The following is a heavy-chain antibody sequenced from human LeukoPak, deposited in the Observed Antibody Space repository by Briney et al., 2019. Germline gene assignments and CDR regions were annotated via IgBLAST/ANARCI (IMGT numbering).Heavy chain of an antibody. CDR2: ISWNSGSI. Sequence: LSLTCTVSGGSISSYYWSWVRQAPGKGLEWVSGISWNSGSIGYADSVKGRFTISRDNAKNSLYLQMNSLRAEDTALYYCAKDKEGVGFYYFDYWGQGTLVTVSS. J-gene: IGHJ4*02. D-gene: IGHD1-26*01. CDR3: AKDKEGVGFYYFDY. V-gene: IGHV3-9*01. CDR1: GGSISSYY.